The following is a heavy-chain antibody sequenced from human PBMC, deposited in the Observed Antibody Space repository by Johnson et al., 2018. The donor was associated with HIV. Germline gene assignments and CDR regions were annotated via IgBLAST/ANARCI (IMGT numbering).Heavy chain of an antibody. J-gene: IGHJ3*02. CDR2: ISWDGGST. V-gene: IGHV3-43D*03. CDR3: AKDIQAGTHDAFDI. Sequence: EVQLVESGGVVVQPGGSLRLSCAASGFTFDDYAMHWVRQAPGKGLEWVSLISWDGGSTYYADSVKGRFTISRDNSKNSLYLQMNSLRAEDTALYYCAKDIQAGTHDAFDIWGQGIMVTVSS. CDR1: GFTFDDYA. D-gene: IGHD1-7*01.